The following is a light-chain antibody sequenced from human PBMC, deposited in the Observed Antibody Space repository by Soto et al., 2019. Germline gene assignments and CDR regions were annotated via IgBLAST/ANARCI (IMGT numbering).Light chain of an antibody. V-gene: IGKV3-15*01. J-gene: IGKJ2*01. Sequence: EIVMTQSPATLSVSPGERATLSCRASQSVGSNLAWYQQKPGQTPRLLIYIASTRATGIPARFSGSGSGTEFTLTICSLQSEDFAVYYCQQYNNWPITFGQGTKLEIK. CDR3: QQYNNWPIT. CDR2: IAS. CDR1: QSVGSN.